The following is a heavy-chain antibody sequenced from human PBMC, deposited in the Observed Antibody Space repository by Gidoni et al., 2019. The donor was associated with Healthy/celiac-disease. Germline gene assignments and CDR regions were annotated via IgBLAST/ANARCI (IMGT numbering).Heavy chain of an antibody. CDR1: GFTFDDYA. CDR3: AKATLRIAVAALIDY. D-gene: IGHD6-19*01. J-gene: IGHJ4*02. V-gene: IGHV3-9*01. Sequence: EVQLVESGGGLVQPGRSLRLSCAASGFTFDDYAMHWVRQAPGKGLEWVSGISWNSGSIGYADSVKGRFTISRDNAKNSLYLQMNSLRAEDTALYYCAKATLRIAVAALIDYWGQGTLVTVSS. CDR2: ISWNSGSI.